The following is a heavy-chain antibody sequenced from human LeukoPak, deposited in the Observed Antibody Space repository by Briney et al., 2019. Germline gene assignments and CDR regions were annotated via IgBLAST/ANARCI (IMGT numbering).Heavy chain of an antibody. V-gene: IGHV3-23*01. CDR2: ISAEGGGT. CDR3: AKAGRYTSGWYDH. J-gene: IGHJ5*02. CDR1: GLTFSNYV. Sequence: GGSLRLSCAASGLTFSNYVMSWVRQAPGKGLEWVSGISAEGGGTYYTDSVKGRFTISRDNSKNTLFLQMNSLRAEDTAVYYCAKAGRYTSGWYDHWGQGTRVTVSS. D-gene: IGHD6-19*01.